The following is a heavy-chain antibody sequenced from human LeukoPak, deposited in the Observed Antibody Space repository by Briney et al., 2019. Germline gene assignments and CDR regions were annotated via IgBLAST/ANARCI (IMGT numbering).Heavy chain of an antibody. CDR2: ISNSAGST. J-gene: IGHJ4*02. CDR1: GFTFSSYA. CDR3: AKDPCSAGSCAIDY. Sequence: RAGGSLRLSCAASGFTFSSYAMSWVRQAPGKGLEWVSDISNSAGSTYYADSVKGRFTISRDNSKNTLYLQMNSLRVEDTAVYYCAKDPCSAGSCAIDYWGQGTLVTVSS. D-gene: IGHD2-15*01. V-gene: IGHV3-23*01.